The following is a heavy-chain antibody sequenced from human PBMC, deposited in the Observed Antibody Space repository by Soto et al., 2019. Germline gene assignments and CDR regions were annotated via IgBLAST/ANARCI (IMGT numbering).Heavy chain of an antibody. D-gene: IGHD2-15*01. CDR1: GFTFSSYA. CDR3: ARDISDCSGGSCYSGNWFDP. J-gene: IGHJ5*02. V-gene: IGHV3-30-3*01. Sequence: PGGSLRLSCAASGFTFSSYAMHWVRQAPGKGLEWVAVISYDGSNKYYADSVKGRFTISRDNSKNTLYLQMNSLRAEDTAVYYCARDISDCSGGSCYSGNWFDPWGQGTLVTVSS. CDR2: ISYDGSNK.